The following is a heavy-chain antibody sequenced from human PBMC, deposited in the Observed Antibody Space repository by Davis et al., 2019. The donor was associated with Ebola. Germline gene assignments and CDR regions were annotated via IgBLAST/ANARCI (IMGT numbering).Heavy chain of an antibody. CDR1: GVSVSSSGHY. CDR2: IYYNGYT. V-gene: IGHV4-61*08. J-gene: IGHJ6*02. CDR3: ARGRLAAAGTRYYYYYGMDV. D-gene: IGHD6-13*01. Sequence: SETLSLTCAVSGVSVSSSGHYWTWVRQSPGKALEWLGYIYYNGYTTYNPSFKSRITISIDTPNNQFSLRLKSVTSADTAVYYCARGRLAAAGTRYYYYYGMDVWGQGTTVTVSS.